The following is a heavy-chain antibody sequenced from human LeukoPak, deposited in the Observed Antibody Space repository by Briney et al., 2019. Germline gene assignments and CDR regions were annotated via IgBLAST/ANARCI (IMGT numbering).Heavy chain of an antibody. CDR3: ARAGYCSGGSCHTGAFDI. CDR1: GYTFTSYG. V-gene: IGHV1-18*01. CDR2: ISPYNDNA. D-gene: IGHD2-15*01. Sequence: ASVKVSGKASGYTFTSYGITWVRQAPGQGLEWMGWISPYNDNANYAQKLQGRVTMTTDTSTSTAYMELRSLRSDDTAVYYCARAGYCSGGSCHTGAFDIWGQGTMVTGSS. J-gene: IGHJ3*02.